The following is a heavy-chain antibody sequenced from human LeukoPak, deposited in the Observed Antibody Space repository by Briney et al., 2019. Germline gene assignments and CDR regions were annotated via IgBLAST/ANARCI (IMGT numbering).Heavy chain of an antibody. Sequence: GGSLRLSCAASGFTFSTYGMSWVRQAPGKGLEWVSGISGSDGNTDYADSVKGRFTISRDNSKNTLYLQMNSLRAEDTAVYYCAELGITMIGGVWGKGTTVTISS. D-gene: IGHD3-10*02. CDR2: ISGSDGNT. J-gene: IGHJ6*04. CDR3: AELGITMIGGV. CDR1: GFTFSTYG. V-gene: IGHV3-23*01.